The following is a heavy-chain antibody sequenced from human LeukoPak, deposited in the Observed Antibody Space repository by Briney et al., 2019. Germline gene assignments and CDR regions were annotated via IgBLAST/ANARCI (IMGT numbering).Heavy chain of an antibody. D-gene: IGHD3-10*01. CDR1: GYSFTSYW. Sequence: GESLKISCKGSGYSFTSYWIGWVRQMPGKGLEWMGIIYPGDSDTRYSPSFQGQVTISADKSISTAYLQWSSLKASDTAMYYCARVAREVLLWFGESPLYYYYYMDVWGKGTTVTIS. J-gene: IGHJ6*03. CDR2: IYPGDSDT. V-gene: IGHV5-51*01. CDR3: ARVAREVLLWFGESPLYYYYYMDV.